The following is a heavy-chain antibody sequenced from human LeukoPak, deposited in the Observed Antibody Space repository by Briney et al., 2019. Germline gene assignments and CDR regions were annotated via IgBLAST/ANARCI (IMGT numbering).Heavy chain of an antibody. CDR1: GYTFTSYG. J-gene: IGHJ4*02. CDR3: ARRPDPPYSSSWSFGY. V-gene: IGHV1-18*01. D-gene: IGHD6-13*01. Sequence: GASVKVSCKASGYTFTSYGISWVRQAPGQGLEWMGWTSAYNGNTNYAQKLQGRVTMTTDTSTSTAYMELRSLRSDDTAVYYCARRPDPPYSSSWSFGYWGQGTLVTVSS. CDR2: TSAYNGNT.